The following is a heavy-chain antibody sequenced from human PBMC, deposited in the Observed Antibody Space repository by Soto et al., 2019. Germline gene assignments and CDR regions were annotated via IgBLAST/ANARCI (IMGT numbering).Heavy chain of an antibody. CDR2: IYHSGST. J-gene: IGHJ4*02. V-gene: IGHV4-4*02. D-gene: IGHD3-10*01. CDR1: SGSISSSNW. CDR3: ARRATMVRGVILLDY. Sequence: QVQLQESGPGLVKPSGTLSLTCAVSSGSISSSNWWSWVRQPPGKGLEWIGEIYHSGSTNYNPSLKGRVTISVDKSKNQFSLKLSSVTAADTGVYYCARRATMVRGVILLDYWGQGTLVTVSS.